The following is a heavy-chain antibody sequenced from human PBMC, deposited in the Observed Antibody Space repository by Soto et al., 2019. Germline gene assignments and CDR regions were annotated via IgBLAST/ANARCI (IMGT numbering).Heavy chain of an antibody. J-gene: IGHJ4*02. CDR1: GFTFSSSS. D-gene: IGHD4-17*01. CDR3: ARGNYGGFDY. CDR2: ISSSSSTI. V-gene: IGHV3-48*01. Sequence: PGGSLRLSCAASGFTFSSSSMNWVRQAPGKGLEWVAYISSSSSTIYYADSVKGRFTISRDNAKNSLYLQMNSLRAEDTAVYYCARGNYGGFDYWGQGTLVTVSS.